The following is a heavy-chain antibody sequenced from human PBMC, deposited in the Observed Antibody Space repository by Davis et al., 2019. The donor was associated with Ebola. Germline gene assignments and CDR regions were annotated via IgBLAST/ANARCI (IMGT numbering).Heavy chain of an antibody. CDR3: ARNYIFAFDL. D-gene: IGHD1-7*01. V-gene: IGHV3-48*02. CDR1: GSPSSDNS. Sequence: PGGSLRLSCAASGSPSSDNSMNWVRQAPGKGLEWVTYITKGSDAIHYADSVKGRFTGSRDNAKNSLFLQMNSLRDEDSAVYYCARNYIFAFDLWGQGTQVTVSS. CDR2: ITKGSDAI. J-gene: IGHJ5*02.